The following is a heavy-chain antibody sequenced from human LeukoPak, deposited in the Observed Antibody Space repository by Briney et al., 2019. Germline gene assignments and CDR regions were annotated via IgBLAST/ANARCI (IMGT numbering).Heavy chain of an antibody. CDR3: ARAAPAQYYYDSSGYRPYYFDY. J-gene: IGHJ4*02. D-gene: IGHD3-22*01. CDR2: IYHSGST. V-gene: IGHV4-4*02. Sequence: PSETLSLTCAVSGASISSNNWWWSWVRQPPGKGLEWIGEIYHSGSTNYNPSLKSRVTISVDTSKNQFSLKLSSVTAADTAVYYCARAAPAQYYYDSSGYRPYYFDYWGQGTLATVSS. CDR1: GASISSNNW.